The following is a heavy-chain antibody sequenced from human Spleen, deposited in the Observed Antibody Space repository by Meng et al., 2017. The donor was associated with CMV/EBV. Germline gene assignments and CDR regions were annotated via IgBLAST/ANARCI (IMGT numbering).Heavy chain of an antibody. CDR3: ARHGYCSGGSCYSVYFDY. J-gene: IGHJ4*02. CDR1: GGSISSSSYY. Sequence: SETLSLTCTVSGGSISSSSYYWGWIRQPPGKGLEWIASIYYSGSTYYNPPLKSRVTISVDTSKNQFSLKLSSVTAADTAVYYCARHGYCSGGSCYSVYFDYWGQGTLVTVSS. CDR2: IYYSGST. D-gene: IGHD2-15*01. V-gene: IGHV4-39*01.